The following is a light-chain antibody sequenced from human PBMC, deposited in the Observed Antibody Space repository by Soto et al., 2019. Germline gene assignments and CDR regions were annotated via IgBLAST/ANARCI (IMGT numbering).Light chain of an antibody. Sequence: EIVLTQSPGTLCLSPGERATLSCSASQSVTSNYLAWYQQKPGQAPRLLIYGASSRATGVPERFSGSGSGTDFTLTIRRLEPEDFAVYYCQQYGTSPTWTFGQGTKVEIK. J-gene: IGKJ1*01. CDR2: GAS. CDR3: QQYGTSPTWT. CDR1: QSVTSNY. V-gene: IGKV3-20*01.